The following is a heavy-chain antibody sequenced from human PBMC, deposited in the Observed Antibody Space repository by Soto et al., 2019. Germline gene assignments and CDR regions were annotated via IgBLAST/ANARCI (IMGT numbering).Heavy chain of an antibody. J-gene: IGHJ5*01. CDR3: ARAVTLYNWSDS. CDR1: GGAITSSSFY. CDR2: MYYSGTI. Sequence: SETLSLTCTVSGGAITSSSFYWGWIRQSPGKGLEWIGGMYYSGTIYYNPSLKSRVAISIDASKNQFSLSLSSATAEDTAIYHCARAVTLYNWSDSWGQGILVTVSS. D-gene: IGHD4-17*01. V-gene: IGHV4-39*01.